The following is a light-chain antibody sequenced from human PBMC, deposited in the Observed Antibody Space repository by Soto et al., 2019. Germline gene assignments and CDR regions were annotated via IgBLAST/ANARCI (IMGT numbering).Light chain of an antibody. V-gene: IGKV4-1*01. J-gene: IGKJ4*01. Sequence: DIVMTQSPDSLPVSLGERATINCKSSQSILSSSNNKNYLTWYQHKTGQPPKLLIYWASTRESGVPDRFSGSGSGTDFTLTISSLQAEDVAVYYCQQDYSAPLTFGGGTKVEIK. CDR2: WAS. CDR1: QSILSSSNNKNY. CDR3: QQDYSAPLT.